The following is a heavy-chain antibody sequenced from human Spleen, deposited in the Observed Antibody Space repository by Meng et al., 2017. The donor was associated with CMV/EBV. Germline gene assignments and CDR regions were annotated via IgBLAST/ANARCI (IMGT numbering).Heavy chain of an antibody. CDR1: GFTFSYYW. V-gene: IGHV3-74*03. Sequence: GGSLRLSCAASGFTFSYYWMHWVRQIPDKGLVWVSRIKSDGSKTEYADSVRGRFTISRDNAKNTLYLQMNSLRADDTAVYYCVKGWQQLGDSWGQGTLVTVSS. J-gene: IGHJ4*02. D-gene: IGHD4-23*01. CDR2: IKSDGSKT. CDR3: VKGWQQLGDS.